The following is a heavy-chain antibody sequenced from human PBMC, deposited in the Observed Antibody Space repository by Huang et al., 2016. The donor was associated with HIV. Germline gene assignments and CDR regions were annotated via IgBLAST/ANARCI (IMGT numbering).Heavy chain of an antibody. J-gene: IGHJ4*02. CDR1: GGTFSSYA. CDR2: IIPIFGTA. CDR3: ARARGYYDSSVSYYFDY. Sequence: QVQLVQPGAEVKKPGSSVKVSCKASGGTFSSYAISWVRQAPGQGLEWMGGIIPIFGTANDAQKFQGRVTITADESTSTAYMELSSLRSEDTAVYYCARARGYYDSSVSYYFDYWRQGTLVTVSS. D-gene: IGHD3-22*01. V-gene: IGHV1-69*13.